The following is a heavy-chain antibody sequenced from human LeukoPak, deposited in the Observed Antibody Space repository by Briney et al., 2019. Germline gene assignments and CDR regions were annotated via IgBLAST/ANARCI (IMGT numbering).Heavy chain of an antibody. V-gene: IGHV3-53*01. D-gene: IGHD4-17*01. CDR1: GFTVSSNY. CDR2: IYSGGSA. Sequence: GGSLRLSCAASGFTVSSNYMSWVRQAPGKGLEWVSVIYSGGSAYYADSVKGRFTISRDNSKNTLYLQMNSLRAEDTAVYYCARSVTVALYFDYWGQGTLVTVSS. CDR3: ARSVTVALYFDY. J-gene: IGHJ4*02.